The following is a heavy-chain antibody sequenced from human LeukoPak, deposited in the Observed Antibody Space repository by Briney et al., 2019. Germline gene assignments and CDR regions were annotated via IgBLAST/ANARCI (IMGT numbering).Heavy chain of an antibody. Sequence: PSETLSLTCTVSGGSIRSSSYYWGWIRQPPGKGLEWIGSIYHSGSTYYNPSLKSRVTISVDTSKNQFSLKLSSVTAADTAVYYCAREGGGPGPLTPFDYWGQGTLVTVSS. D-gene: IGHD3-10*01. CDR3: AREGGGPGPLTPFDY. CDR1: GGSIRSSSYY. CDR2: IYHSGST. V-gene: IGHV4-39*07. J-gene: IGHJ4*02.